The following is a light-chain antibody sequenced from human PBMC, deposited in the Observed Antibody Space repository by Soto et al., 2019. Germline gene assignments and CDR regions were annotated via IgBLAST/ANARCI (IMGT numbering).Light chain of an antibody. V-gene: IGKV1-27*01. Sequence: DIQMTQSPPSLSASVGDRVTITCRASQGIRNFVAWYQQKPGKPPKLLIYAASTLQSGVPSRFSGSGSGTYFTLTINSLQPEDVATYSCQKYSSVPVFGPGTKVEI. CDR2: AAS. CDR3: QKYSSVPV. J-gene: IGKJ3*01. CDR1: QGIRNF.